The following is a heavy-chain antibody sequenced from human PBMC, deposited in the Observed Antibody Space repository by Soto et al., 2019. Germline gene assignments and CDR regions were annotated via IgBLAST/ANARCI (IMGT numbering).Heavy chain of an antibody. CDR3: ARIKYSYGAIDY. D-gene: IGHD5-18*01. CDR1: GCSISSSSYY. Sequence: SETPSLTCTVSGCSISSSSYYWGWIRQPPGKGLEWIGSIYYSGSTYYNPSLKSRVTISVDTSKNQFSLKLSSVTAADTAVYYCARIKYSYGAIDYWGQGTLVTVSS. V-gene: IGHV4-39*01. CDR2: IYYSGST. J-gene: IGHJ4*02.